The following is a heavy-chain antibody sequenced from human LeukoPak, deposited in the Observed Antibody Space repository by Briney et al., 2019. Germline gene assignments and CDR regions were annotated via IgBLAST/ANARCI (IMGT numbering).Heavy chain of an antibody. D-gene: IGHD6-19*01. V-gene: IGHV3-48*01. CDR2: IGSTGNPI. CDR3: ARDQWLDY. CDR1: GFTFNGYI. J-gene: IGHJ4*02. Sequence: GGSLRLSCAASGFTFNGYIMNWVRQAPGKGLEWVSFIGSTGNPIYYADSVKGRFTVSRDNAKNSLYLQMNSLRAEDTAVYYCARDQWLDYWGQGTLVTVSS.